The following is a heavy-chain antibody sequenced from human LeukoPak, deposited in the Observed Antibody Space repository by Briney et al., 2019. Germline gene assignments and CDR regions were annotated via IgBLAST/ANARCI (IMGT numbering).Heavy chain of an antibody. CDR1: GGSISSYY. V-gene: IGHV4-59*01. CDR2: IYYSGST. Sequence: SETLSLTCTVSGGSISSYYWSWIRQPPGKGLEWIGYIYYSGSTNYNPSLKSRVAISVDTSKNQFSLKLSSVTAADTAVHYCAASREMATILVYWGQGTLVTVSS. J-gene: IGHJ4*02. CDR3: AASREMATILVY. D-gene: IGHD5-24*01.